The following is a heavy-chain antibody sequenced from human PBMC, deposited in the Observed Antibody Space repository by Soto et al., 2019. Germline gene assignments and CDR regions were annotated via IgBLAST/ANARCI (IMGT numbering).Heavy chain of an antibody. V-gene: IGHV3-21*01. J-gene: IGHJ6*02. CDR2: ISGTSDYI. D-gene: IGHD2-15*01. CDR3: ARDHRYCSGSSCRPYYYYYGMDV. Sequence: GGSQRLSCAASGFTFSSYSMNWVRQAPGRGLEWVAAISGTSDYIYYADSVKGRFTISRDNAKTSLYIQMNSLRAEDTAVYYCARDHRYCSGSSCRPYYYYYGMDVWGQGTTVTVSS. CDR1: GFTFSSYS.